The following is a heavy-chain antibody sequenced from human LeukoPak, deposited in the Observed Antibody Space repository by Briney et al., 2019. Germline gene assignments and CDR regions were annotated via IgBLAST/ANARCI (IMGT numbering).Heavy chain of an antibody. D-gene: IGHD2/OR15-2a*01. Sequence: GGSLTLSCAASGFPFSAYWMHWVRQVPGKGLVWVSRITSDGSSTVYADFVKGRFAISRDNAKNTLYLQMDSLRAEDTAVYYCVRGVNCGCKDWGQGTLVTVSS. CDR1: GFPFSAYW. J-gene: IGHJ4*02. CDR3: VRGVNCGCKD. V-gene: IGHV3-74*01. CDR2: ITSDGSST.